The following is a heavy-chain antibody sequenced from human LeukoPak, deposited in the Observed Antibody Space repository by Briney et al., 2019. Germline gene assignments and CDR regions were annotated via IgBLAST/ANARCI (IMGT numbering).Heavy chain of an antibody. V-gene: IGHV3-33*06. CDR2: IWYDGSNK. CDR3: AKDLNYYTPLYYYGMDV. D-gene: IGHD3-10*01. Sequence: GRSLRLSCAASGFTFSSYGMHWVRQAPGKGLEWVAVIWYDGSNKYYADSVKGRFTISRDNSKNTLYLQMNSLRAEDTAVYYCAKDLNYYTPLYYYGMDVWGQGTTVTVSS. J-gene: IGHJ6*02. CDR1: GFTFSSYG.